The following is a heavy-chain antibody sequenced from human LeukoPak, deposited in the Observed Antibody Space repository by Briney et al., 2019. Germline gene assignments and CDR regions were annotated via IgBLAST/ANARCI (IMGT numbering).Heavy chain of an antibody. Sequence: GGSLRLSCAASGFTFNSYAMSWVRQAPGKGLEWVSATSGSGGTTYYADSVKGRFTLSRDNSKNTLYLQMNSLRAEDTAVYYCAKESKVVAGYYFDYWGQGTLVTVSS. J-gene: IGHJ4*02. V-gene: IGHV3-23*01. CDR2: TSGSGGTT. CDR3: AKESKVVAGYYFDY. D-gene: IGHD3-22*01. CDR1: GFTFNSYA.